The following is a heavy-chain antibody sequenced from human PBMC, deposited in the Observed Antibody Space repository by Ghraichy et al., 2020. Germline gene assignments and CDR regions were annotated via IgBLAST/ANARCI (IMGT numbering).Heavy chain of an antibody. CDR2: INSDGTTT. CDR1: GFTFSSYW. CDR3: ARGFDTNAFDI. J-gene: IGHJ3*02. D-gene: IGHD3-10*01. Sequence: GGSLRPSCAASGFTFSSYWMHWVRQAPGKGLVWVSRINSDGTTTSHADSVKGRFTISRDNAKNTLYLQMNSLRVEDTALYFCARGFDTNAFDIWGQGTMVTVSS. V-gene: IGHV3-74*01.